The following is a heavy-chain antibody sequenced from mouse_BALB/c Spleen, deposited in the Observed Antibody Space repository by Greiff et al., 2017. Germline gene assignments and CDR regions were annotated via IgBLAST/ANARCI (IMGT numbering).Heavy chain of an antibody. Sequence: EVKLVESGPSLVKPSQTLSLTCSVTGDSITSGYWNWIRKFPGNKLECMGYISYSGSTYYNPSLKSGISITRDTSTNQYYLQLNPVTTEDTATYYCARRKVRDAMDYWGQGTSVTVSS. CDR2: ISYSGST. J-gene: IGHJ4*01. D-gene: IGHD2-14*01. CDR1: GDSITSGY. CDR3: ARRKVRDAMDY. V-gene: IGHV3-8*02.